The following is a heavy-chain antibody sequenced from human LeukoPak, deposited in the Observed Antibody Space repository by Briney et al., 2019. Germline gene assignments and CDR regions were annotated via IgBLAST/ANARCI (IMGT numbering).Heavy chain of an antibody. CDR3: AKYASGTYSAWYFDL. J-gene: IGHJ2*01. CDR2: IGDSVGST. Sequence: QPGGSLRLSCAASGFTFTSYAMNWVRQAPGKGLEWVSGIGDSVGSTYYADSVKGRFTISRDNPKNTLYLQMNSLRAEDTAVYYCAKYASGTYSAWYFDLWGRGTLVTVSS. CDR1: GFTFTSYA. V-gene: IGHV3-23*01. D-gene: IGHD3-10*01.